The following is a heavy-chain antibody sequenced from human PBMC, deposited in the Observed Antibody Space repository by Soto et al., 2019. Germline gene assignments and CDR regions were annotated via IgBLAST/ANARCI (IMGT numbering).Heavy chain of an antibody. CDR1: GFTFSSHS. CDR2: ISSSGSYI. CDR3: ASIPGGPPLRYFDY. V-gene: IGHV3-21*01. Sequence: GGSLRLSCAASGFTFSSHSMNWVRQAPGKGLEWVSSISSSGSYIYYADSLEGRFAISRDNAKNSLYLQMNSLRAEDTAVYYCASIPGGPPLRYFDYWGQGTLVTVSS. D-gene: IGHD3-10*01. J-gene: IGHJ4*02.